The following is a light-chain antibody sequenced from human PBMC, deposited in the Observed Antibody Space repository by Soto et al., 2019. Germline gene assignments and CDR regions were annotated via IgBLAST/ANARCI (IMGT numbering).Light chain of an antibody. CDR2: EVN. CDR3: SSYAGSSNV. V-gene: IGLV2-8*01. Sequence: QSALTQPPSASGSPGQSVAISCTGTSSDVGGYNYVSWYQQHPGKAPKLMIYEVNKRPSGVPDRFSGYKSGNTAYLTVSGLQAEDEADYYCSSYAGSSNVFGTGTKLTVL. J-gene: IGLJ1*01. CDR1: SSDVGGYNY.